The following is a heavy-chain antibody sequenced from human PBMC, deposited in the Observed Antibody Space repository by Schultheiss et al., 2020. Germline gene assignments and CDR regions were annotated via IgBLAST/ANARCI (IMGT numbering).Heavy chain of an antibody. J-gene: IGHJ1*01. D-gene: IGHD3-22*01. CDR3: ARVQSSGYYEYFQH. V-gene: IGHV3-48*01. CDR1: GFQISAHW. CDR2: ISSSGSTI. Sequence: GGSLRLSCAASGFQISAHWMNWVRQAPGKGLEWVSYISSSGSTIYYADSVKGRFTISRDNAKNSLYLQMNSLRAEDTAVYYCARVQSSGYYEYFQHWGQGTLVTVSS.